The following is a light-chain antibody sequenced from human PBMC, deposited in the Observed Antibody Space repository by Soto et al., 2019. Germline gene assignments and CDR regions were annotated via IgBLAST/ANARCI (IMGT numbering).Light chain of an antibody. V-gene: IGLV2-8*01. CDR2: EVS. CDR1: SGDVGGYNY. CDR3: SSSAGSNNLV. Sequence: QSALTQPPSASGSPGQSVTISCTGTSGDVGGYNYVSWYQQHPGKAPKLMISEVSERPSGVPDRFSGSKSGNTASLTVSGPQAEDEADYYCSSSAGSNNLVFGGGTKLTVL. J-gene: IGLJ3*02.